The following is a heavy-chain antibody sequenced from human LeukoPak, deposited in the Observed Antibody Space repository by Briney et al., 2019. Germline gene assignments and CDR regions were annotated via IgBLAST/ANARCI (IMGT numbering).Heavy chain of an antibody. CDR2: ITSSSSNI. V-gene: IGHV3-48*04. D-gene: IGHD2-21*02. CDR3: ASSGEYCGGDCYSNWFDP. Sequence: GGSLRLSCAASGFSFSSYTMNWVRQAPGKGLEWVSYITSSSSNIYYADSVKGRFTISRDNAKNSLYLQMNSLRAEDTAVYYCASSGEYCGGDCYSNWFDPWGQGTLVTVSS. J-gene: IGHJ5*02. CDR1: GFSFSSYT.